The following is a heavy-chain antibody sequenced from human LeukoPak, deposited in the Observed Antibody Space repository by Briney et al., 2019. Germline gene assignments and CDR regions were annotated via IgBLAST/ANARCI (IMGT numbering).Heavy chain of an antibody. V-gene: IGHV3-21*01. D-gene: IGHD3-22*01. Sequence: GGSLRLSCAASGFTFSSYSMNWVRQAPGKGLEWVSSISSSSYIYYADSVKGRFTISRDNAKNSLYLQMNSLRAEDTAVYYCARGGGITMIVVVPFDYWGQGTLVTVSS. CDR3: ARGGGITMIVVVPFDY. J-gene: IGHJ4*02. CDR1: GFTFSSYS. CDR2: ISSSSYI.